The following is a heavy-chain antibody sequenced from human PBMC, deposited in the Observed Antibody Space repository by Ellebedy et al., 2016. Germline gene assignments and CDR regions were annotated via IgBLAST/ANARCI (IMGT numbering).Heavy chain of an antibody. Sequence: GESLKISCAASGFTFSDHYMDWVRQAPGKGLEWVSLIYVGGNTYYADSVKGRFTMSRDNSKNTLYLQMHSLRVDDTAVYYCAKMGVDAGCGGDCWTTFDSWGQGTLVTVSS. CDR2: IYVGGNT. CDR3: AKMGVDAGCGGDCWTTFDS. V-gene: IGHV3-66*01. D-gene: IGHD2-21*02. CDR1: GFTFSDHY. J-gene: IGHJ4*02.